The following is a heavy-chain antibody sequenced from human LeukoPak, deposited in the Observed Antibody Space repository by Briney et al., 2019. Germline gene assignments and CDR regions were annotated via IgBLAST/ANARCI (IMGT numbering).Heavy chain of an antibody. CDR1: GFTLSSYS. V-gene: IGHV3-21*01. CDR2: ISSSSSYI. CDR3: ARDGCSSTRCYYYYMDV. Sequence: PGGSLRLSCAASGFTLSSYSMNWVRQARGKGLEWVSSISSSSSYIYYANSLNAQFTISRDNANNSLYLQMNSLRAEDTAVYYCARDGCSSTRCYYYYMDVWGKGTTVTVSS. J-gene: IGHJ6*03. D-gene: IGHD2-2*01.